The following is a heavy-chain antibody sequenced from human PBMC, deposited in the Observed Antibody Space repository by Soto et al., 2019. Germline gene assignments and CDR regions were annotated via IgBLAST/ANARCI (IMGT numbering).Heavy chain of an antibody. D-gene: IGHD3-9*01. CDR1: GGSISSSTFY. J-gene: IGHJ4*02. CDR2: VYYDGTT. Sequence: SETLSLTCTVSGGSISSSTFYWGWIRQPPGKGLEWIGSVYYDGTTYYNPSLRSRVTICVDTSKNQFSLKMSSVTAADTAAYYCAYFDWLPYWGQGTLVTVSS. V-gene: IGHV4-39*01. CDR3: AYFDWLPY.